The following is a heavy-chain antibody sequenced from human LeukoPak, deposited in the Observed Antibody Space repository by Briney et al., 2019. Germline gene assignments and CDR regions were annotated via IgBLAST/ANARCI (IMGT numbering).Heavy chain of an antibody. CDR1: GFTFSSYA. CDR2: ISGSGDNT. CDR3: AKSMASIVVVPAATFDY. J-gene: IGHJ4*02. Sequence: GGSLRLSCAASGFTFSSYAMSWVRQAPGKGLEWVSAISGSGDNTYYADSVKGRFTISRDNSKNTLYLQMNSLRAEDTAVYYCAKSMASIVVVPAATFDYWGQGTLVTVSS. D-gene: IGHD2-2*01. V-gene: IGHV3-23*01.